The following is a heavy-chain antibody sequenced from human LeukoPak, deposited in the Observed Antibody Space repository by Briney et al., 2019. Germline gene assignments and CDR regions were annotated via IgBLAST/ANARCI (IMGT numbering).Heavy chain of an antibody. Sequence: GGSLRLSCAASGFTFSTYGMIWVRQAPGKGLEWVSYISSSGSTIYYADSVKGRFTISRDNAKNSLYLQMNSLRAEDTAVYYCAELGITMIGGVWGKGTTVTISS. CDR1: GFTFSTYG. V-gene: IGHV3-48*04. D-gene: IGHD3-10*02. J-gene: IGHJ6*04. CDR3: AELGITMIGGV. CDR2: ISSSGSTI.